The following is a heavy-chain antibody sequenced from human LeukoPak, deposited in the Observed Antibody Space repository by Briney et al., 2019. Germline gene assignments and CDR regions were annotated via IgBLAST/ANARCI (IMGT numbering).Heavy chain of an antibody. CDR3: AREYYYDSSGYGWFDP. CDR1: GYSFSKYW. V-gene: IGHV5-51*01. Sequence: GESLKISCKGSGYSFSKYWIGWVRQMPGKGLEWMGIIYPGDSDTRYSPSFQGQVTISADKSISTAYLQWSSLKASDTAMYYCAREYYYDSSGYGWFDPWGQGTLVTVSS. J-gene: IGHJ5*02. CDR2: IYPGDSDT. D-gene: IGHD3-22*01.